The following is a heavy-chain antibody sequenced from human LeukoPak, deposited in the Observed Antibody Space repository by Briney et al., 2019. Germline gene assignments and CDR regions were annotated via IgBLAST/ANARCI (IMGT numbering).Heavy chain of an antibody. D-gene: IGHD6-13*01. CDR2: ISGSGGST. V-gene: IGHV3-23*01. CDR3: AKAYNSSSWTDFDY. CDR1: GITFSSYA. J-gene: IGHJ4*02. Sequence: GGSLRLSCAAPGITFSSYAMSCVRQAPGKRLEWVSAISGSGGSTYYADSVKGRFTISRDNSKNTLYLQMNSLRAEDTAVYYCAKAYNSSSWTDFDYWGQGTLVSVCS.